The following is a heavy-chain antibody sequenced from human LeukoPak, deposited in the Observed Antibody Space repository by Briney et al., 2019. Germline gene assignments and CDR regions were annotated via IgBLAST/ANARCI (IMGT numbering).Heavy chain of an antibody. D-gene: IGHD4-11*01. CDR2: IKEDGSEK. CDR1: GFTFNRDW. J-gene: IGHJ4*02. CDR3: TREDHGNYNY. V-gene: IGHV3-7*01. Sequence: GGSLRLSCTASGFTFNRDWTAWVRQAPGKGLEWVANIKEDGSEKNYVDSVKGRFTISRDNAENSVYLQMNSLRAEDTAVYYCTREDHGNYNYWGQGTLVTVSS.